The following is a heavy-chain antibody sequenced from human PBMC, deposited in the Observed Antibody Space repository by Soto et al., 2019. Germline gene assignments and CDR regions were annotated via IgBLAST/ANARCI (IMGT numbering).Heavy chain of an antibody. D-gene: IGHD3-3*01. CDR3: ARGRGRFLEWLS. CDR2: MNPNSGNT. J-gene: IGHJ5*02. V-gene: IGHV1-8*01. CDR1: GYTFTSYD. Sequence: ASVKVSCKASGYTFTSYDINWVRQTTGQGLEWMGWMNPNSGNTGYAQKFQGRVTMTRNTSISTAYMELSSLRSEDTAVYYCARGRGRFLEWLSWGQGTLVTVPS.